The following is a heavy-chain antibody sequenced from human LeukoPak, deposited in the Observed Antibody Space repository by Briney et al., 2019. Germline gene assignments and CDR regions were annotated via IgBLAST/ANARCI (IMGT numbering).Heavy chain of an antibody. Sequence: PGGSLRLSCAASGFTFSSYAMSWVRQAPGKGLESVSAISGSGGSTYYADSVKGRFTISRDNSKNTLYLQMNSLRAEDTAVYYCAKVSGTLEWLLPNFDYWGQGTLVTVSS. V-gene: IGHV3-23*01. CDR2: ISGSGGST. D-gene: IGHD3-3*01. J-gene: IGHJ4*02. CDR1: GFTFSSYA. CDR3: AKVSGTLEWLLPNFDY.